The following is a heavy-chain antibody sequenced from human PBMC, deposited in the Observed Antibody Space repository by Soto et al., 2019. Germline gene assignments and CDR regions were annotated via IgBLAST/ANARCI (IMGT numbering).Heavy chain of an antibody. CDR3: AHKGGRGAAMDV. CDR1: GFSLSSSGVG. J-gene: IGHJ6*02. Sequence: ITLKESGPTLVKPTQTLTLTCTFSGFSLSSSGVGVGWIRQPPGKALEWLTLIYWDDDERYSPSLKSRLTITKDTSKTQVVLTLTNMDPVDTATYFCAHKGGRGAAMDVWGQGTTVTVSS. D-gene: IGHD2-15*01. V-gene: IGHV2-5*02. CDR2: IYWDDDE.